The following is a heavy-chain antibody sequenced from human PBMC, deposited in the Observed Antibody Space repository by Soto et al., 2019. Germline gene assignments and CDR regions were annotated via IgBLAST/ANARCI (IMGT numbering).Heavy chain of an antibody. CDR2: IYYSGST. CDR3: ARQLGYYYGSGRQRYNWFDP. D-gene: IGHD3-10*01. Sequence: SETLSLTCTVSGVSISSGGYYWTWIRQHPQKGLEWIGYIYYSGSTNYNPSLKSRVTIPVDTSKNQFSLKLSSVTAADTAVYYCARQLGYYYGSGRQRYNWFDPWGQGTLVTVSS. CDR1: GVSISSGGYY. J-gene: IGHJ5*02. V-gene: IGHV4-61*08.